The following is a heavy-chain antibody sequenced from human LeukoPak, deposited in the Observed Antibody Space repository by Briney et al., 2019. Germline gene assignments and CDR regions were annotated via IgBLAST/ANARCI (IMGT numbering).Heavy chain of an antibody. J-gene: IGHJ3*02. V-gene: IGHV3-23*01. CDR1: GFTFSSYA. D-gene: IGHD1-1*01. Sequence: GGSLRLSCAASGFTFSSYAMSWVRQAPGKGLEWVSAISGSGGSTYYADSVKGRFTISRDNSKNTLYLQMNSLRAEDTAVYYCARYKGGTSRVDIWGQGTMVTVSS. CDR2: ISGSGGST. CDR3: ARYKGGTSRVDI.